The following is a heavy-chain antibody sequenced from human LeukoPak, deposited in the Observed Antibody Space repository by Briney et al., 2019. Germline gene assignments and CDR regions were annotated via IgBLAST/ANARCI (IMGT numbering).Heavy chain of an antibody. CDR1: GDRLTNNW. D-gene: IGHD6-13*01. CDR3: ARFALTSSLDY. J-gene: IGHJ4*02. Sequence: GESLKISCKISGDRLTNNWIGWVRQVPGKGLEWLGLIYPGNSDTRYSPFFQGQVTFSADTSISTAYLHWGGLKASDTAMYYCARFALTSSLDYWGQGTLVTVSS. V-gene: IGHV5-51*01. CDR2: IYPGNSDT.